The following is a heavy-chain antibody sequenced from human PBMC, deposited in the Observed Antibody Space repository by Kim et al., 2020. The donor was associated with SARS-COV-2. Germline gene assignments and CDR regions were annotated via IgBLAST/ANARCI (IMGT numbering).Heavy chain of an antibody. D-gene: IGHD3-10*01. CDR2: GGST. J-gene: IGHJ6*02. V-gene: IGHV3-66*01. CDR3: ARSYGSGP. Sequence: GGSTCCADSVRGRFTISRDNSKNTLYLQMNSLRAEDTAVYYCARSYGSGPWGQGTTVTVSS.